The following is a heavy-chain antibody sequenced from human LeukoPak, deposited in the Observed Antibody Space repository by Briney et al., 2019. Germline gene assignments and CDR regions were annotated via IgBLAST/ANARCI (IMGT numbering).Heavy chain of an antibody. J-gene: IGHJ5*02. CDR3: ARNMVRGVIIGH. CDR2: IYYSGST. Sequence: PSETLSLTCTVSGGSISSYYWSWIRQPPGKGLEWIGYIYYSGSTNYNPSLKSRVTISVDTSKNQSSLKLSSVTAADTAVYYCARNMVRGVIIGHWGQGTLVTVSS. CDR1: GGSISSYY. V-gene: IGHV4-59*01. D-gene: IGHD3-10*01.